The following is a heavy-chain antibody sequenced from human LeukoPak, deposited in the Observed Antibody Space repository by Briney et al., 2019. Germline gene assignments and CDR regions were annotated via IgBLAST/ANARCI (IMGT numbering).Heavy chain of an antibody. D-gene: IGHD2-2*02. CDR2: IRYDGSNK. J-gene: IGHJ4*02. V-gene: IGHV3-30*02. CDR3: ANSADIVVVPAAIQGDY. CDR1: GFTFSSYG. Sequence: GGSLRLSCAASGFTFSSYGMHWVRQAPGKGLEWVACIRYDGSNKYYADSVRGRFTISRDNSKNTLYLQMNSLRAEDTAVYYCANSADIVVVPAAIQGDYWGQGTLVTVSS.